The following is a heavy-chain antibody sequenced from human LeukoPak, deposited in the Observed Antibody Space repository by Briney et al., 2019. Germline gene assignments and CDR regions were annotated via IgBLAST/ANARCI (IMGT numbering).Heavy chain of an antibody. CDR3: ARQGYCSGGSCYLGGFDY. Sequence: SETPSLICPVSGGSISSGGYYWSWIRQHPGNGLEWIGCIYCGGTTYYNPSLKSRVTISVDTSNNQFSLKLSSATAADTAVYYCARQGYCSGGSCYLGGFDYWGQGTLVTVSS. J-gene: IGHJ4*02. V-gene: IGHV4-31*03. CDR1: GGSISSGGYY. D-gene: IGHD2-15*01. CDR2: IYCGGTT.